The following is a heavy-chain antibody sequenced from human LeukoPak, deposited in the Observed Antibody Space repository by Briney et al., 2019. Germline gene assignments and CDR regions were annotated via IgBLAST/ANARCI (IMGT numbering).Heavy chain of an antibody. CDR2: IYPGDSDT. CDR1: GYSFTSYW. D-gene: IGHD6-13*01. Sequence: GESLKISCKGSGYSFTSYWIGWVRQMPGKGLEWMGIIYPGDSDTRYSPSFQGQVTISADKSISTAYLQWSSLKASETAMYYCATVHQRYGSSWKRPFDYWGQGTLVTVSS. V-gene: IGHV5-51*01. CDR3: ATVHQRYGSSWKRPFDY. J-gene: IGHJ4*02.